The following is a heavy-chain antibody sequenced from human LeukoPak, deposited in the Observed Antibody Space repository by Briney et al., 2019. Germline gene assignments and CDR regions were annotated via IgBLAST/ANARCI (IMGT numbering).Heavy chain of an antibody. V-gene: IGHV3-21*01. D-gene: IGHD3-9*01. J-gene: IGHJ6*03. CDR2: ISGSGSTI. CDR3: ARVIRYFDWGYYYYYMDV. CDR1: GFTFSSYG. Sequence: GGSLRLSCAASGFTFSSYGMSWVLQAPGKRLEWVSAISGSGSTIYYADSVKGRFTISRDNAKNSLYLQMNSLRAEDTVFYHCARVIRYFDWGYYYYYMDVWGKGTTVTISS.